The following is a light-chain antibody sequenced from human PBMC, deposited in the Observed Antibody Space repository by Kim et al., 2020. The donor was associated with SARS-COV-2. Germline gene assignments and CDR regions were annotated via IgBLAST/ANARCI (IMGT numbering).Light chain of an antibody. Sequence: NFMLTQPHSVSESPGKPVTISCTRSSGSIASTNVQWYQPRPGTSPTAVIFENNQRPSGVPYRFSGSIDGSSNSASLTISGLKTEDEADYYCQSFDSNIQVFGGGTQLTVL. V-gene: IGLV6-57*01. CDR3: QSFDSNIQV. J-gene: IGLJ3*02. CDR1: SGSIASTN. CDR2: ENN.